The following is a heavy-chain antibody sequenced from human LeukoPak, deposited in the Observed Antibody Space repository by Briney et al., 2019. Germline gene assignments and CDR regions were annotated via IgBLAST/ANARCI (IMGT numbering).Heavy chain of an antibody. Sequence: TGGSLRLSCAASGFSLSSYAMSWVRQAPGKGLEWVSAISSTDAGTCHADSVRGRFTISRDSSKNTLYLQMNSLRAEDAAVYYCAKAPVTSCRGAYCYPFDYWGQGTLVTVSS. CDR1: GFSLSSYA. CDR3: AKAPVTSCRGAYCYPFDY. D-gene: IGHD2-21*01. CDR2: ISSTDAGT. J-gene: IGHJ4*02. V-gene: IGHV3-23*01.